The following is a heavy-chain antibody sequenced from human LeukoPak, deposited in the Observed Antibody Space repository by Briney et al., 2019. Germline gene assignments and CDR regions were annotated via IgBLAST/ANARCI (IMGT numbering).Heavy chain of an antibody. V-gene: IGHV4-30-2*01. CDR3: ASKKNGNHFDY. CDR2: IYHSGST. Sequence: PSETLSLTCAVSGGSISSGGYSWSWIRQPPGKGLEWIGYIYHSGSTYYNPSLKSRVTISVDRSKNQFSLKLSSVTAADTAVYFCASKKNGNHFDYWGQGTLVTVSS. J-gene: IGHJ4*02. CDR1: GGSISSGGYS.